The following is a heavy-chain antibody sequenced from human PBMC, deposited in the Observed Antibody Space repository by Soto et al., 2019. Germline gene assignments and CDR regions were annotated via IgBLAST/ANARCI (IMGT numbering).Heavy chain of an antibody. CDR2: IYYSGST. Sequence: SETLALTCTVSGGSISSSSYYWGWIRQPPGKGLEWIGSIYYSGSTYYNPSLKSRVTISVDTSKNQFSLKLSSVTAADTAVYYCARPDGYNYSFDYWGQGTLVTVSS. CDR1: GGSISSSSYY. V-gene: IGHV4-39*01. J-gene: IGHJ4*02. CDR3: ARPDGYNYSFDY. D-gene: IGHD5-12*01.